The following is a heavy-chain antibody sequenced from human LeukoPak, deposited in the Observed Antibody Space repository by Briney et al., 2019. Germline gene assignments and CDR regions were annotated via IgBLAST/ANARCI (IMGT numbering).Heavy chain of an antibody. CDR2: IYSGGST. V-gene: IGHV3-53*01. CDR3: ARAYYDSSGVAFDY. CDR1: GFTVSSKY. Sequence: GVLRLSFAAPGFTVSSKYISLVRPAPGEGLGGGFVIYSGGSTYYADSVKGRFTISRDNSKNTLYLQMNSLRAEDTAVYYCARAYYDSSGVAFDYWGQGTLVTVSS. D-gene: IGHD3-22*01. J-gene: IGHJ4*02.